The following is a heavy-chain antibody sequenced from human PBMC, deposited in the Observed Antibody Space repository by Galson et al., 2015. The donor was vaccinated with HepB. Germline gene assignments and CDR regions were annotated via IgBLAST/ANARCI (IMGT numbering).Heavy chain of an antibody. CDR1: GYSFTTHW. V-gene: IGHV5-51*01. J-gene: IGHJ4*02. CDR3: ARRGGYDLNTGYFDY. CDR2: IYPGDSAT. D-gene: IGHD5-12*01. Sequence: QSGAEVKKPGESLKISCKGSGYSFTTHWIVWVRQMPGKGLEWMAIIYPGDSATIYSPSFQGQVTISADKSISTAYLQWSSLKASDTAMYYCARRGGYDLNTGYFDYWGQGTLVTVSS.